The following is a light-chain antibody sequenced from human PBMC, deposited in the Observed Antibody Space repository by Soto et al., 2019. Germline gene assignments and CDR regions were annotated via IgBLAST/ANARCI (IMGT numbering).Light chain of an antibody. V-gene: IGKV3-11*01. CDR1: QSVNTY. Sequence: EIVLTQSPATLSLSPGERAIFSCRASQSVNTYLAWYQQKPGQAPRLLIYDASNRATGIPARFSGSGSGTAFTLTISSLETEDFAVYYCQQGNNWPSYTFGQGTKLEIK. J-gene: IGKJ2*01. CDR2: DAS. CDR3: QQGNNWPSYT.